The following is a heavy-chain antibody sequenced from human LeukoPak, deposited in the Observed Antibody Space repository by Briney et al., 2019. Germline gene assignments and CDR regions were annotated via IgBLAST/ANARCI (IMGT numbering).Heavy chain of an antibody. CDR3: ATFIAAAGNIIDP. CDR2: IYPGDSDT. D-gene: IGHD6-13*01. J-gene: IGHJ5*02. Sequence: GESLKISCKGSGYSFTSYWIGWVRQMPGKGLEWMGIIYPGDSDTRYSPSFQGQVTISADKSISTAYLQWSSLKASDTAMYYCATFIAAAGNIIDPWGQGTLVTVSS. CDR1: GYSFTSYW. V-gene: IGHV5-51*01.